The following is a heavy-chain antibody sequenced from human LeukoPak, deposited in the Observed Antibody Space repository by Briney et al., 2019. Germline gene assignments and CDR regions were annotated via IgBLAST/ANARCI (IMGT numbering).Heavy chain of an antibody. CDR2: IYPVDADT. D-gene: IGHD2-15*01. Sequence: GGPLKISCKASGSSFTTYGRGGVGQLHGKGLEWMRIIYPVDADTRYSPFFQGQVPISADKSISTAYRQWSSLKASDTAMYYCARQGGPRGMVVDNKPNAFDIWGQGTMVTVSS. J-gene: IGHJ3*02. CDR3: ARQGGPRGMVVDNKPNAFDI. V-gene: IGHV5-51*01. CDR1: GSSFTTYG.